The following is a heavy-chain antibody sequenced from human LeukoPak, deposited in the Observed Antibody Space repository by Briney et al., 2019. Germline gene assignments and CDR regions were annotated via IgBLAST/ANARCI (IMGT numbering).Heavy chain of an antibody. CDR1: GFTFSNYS. CDR2: ISSSSSYI. J-gene: IGHJ4*02. CDR3: ARDENIVVVPAAIDY. Sequence: GGSLRLSCAASGFTFSNYSMNWVRQAPGKGLEWVSSISSSSSYIYYADSVKGRFTISRDNAKNSLYLQMNSLRAEDTAVYYCARDENIVVVPAAIDYWGQGTLVTVSS. D-gene: IGHD2-2*01. V-gene: IGHV3-21*01.